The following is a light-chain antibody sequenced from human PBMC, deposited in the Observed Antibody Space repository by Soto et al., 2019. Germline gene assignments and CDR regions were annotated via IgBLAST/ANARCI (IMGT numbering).Light chain of an antibody. J-gene: IGLJ3*02. CDR1: SSNIGSNY. V-gene: IGLV1-51*01. CDR2: DNN. CDR3: GTWDSSLSARV. Sequence: QSVLTQPPSVSAAPGQKVTISCSGSSSNIGSNYVSWYQQLPGTAPKLLIYDNNNRPSGIPDRVSGSKSGTSSTLGITGLQTGDEADYYCGTWDSSLSARVFGGGTKVTVL.